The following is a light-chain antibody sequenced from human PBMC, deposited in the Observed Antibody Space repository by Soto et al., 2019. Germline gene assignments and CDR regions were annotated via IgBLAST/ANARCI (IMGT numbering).Light chain of an antibody. CDR3: QQYGGSPQYT. Sequence: EIVLMQSPGTLSLSPGERATLSCRASQSVSSIYLAWYQQKPDQAPRLLIYRASSKATDIPDRFSGSGSETDLALTISRLEPDDFTVYSCQQYGGSPQYTFGQRTKLEIK. CDR1: QSVSSIY. J-gene: IGKJ2*01. V-gene: IGKV3-20*01. CDR2: RAS.